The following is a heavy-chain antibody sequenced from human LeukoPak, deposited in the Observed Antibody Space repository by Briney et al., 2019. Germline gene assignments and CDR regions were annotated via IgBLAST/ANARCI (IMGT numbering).Heavy chain of an antibody. Sequence: ASVKVSCKASGYTFTSYGISWVRQAPGQGLEWMGWISAYNGNTNYAQKLQGRVTMTTDTSTSTAYMELRSLRSDDTAVYYCARGIPFTYYYDSSGQSDYWGQGTLVTVSS. CDR3: ARGIPFTYYYDSSGQSDY. V-gene: IGHV1-18*01. J-gene: IGHJ4*02. CDR1: GYTFTSYG. D-gene: IGHD3-22*01. CDR2: ISAYNGNT.